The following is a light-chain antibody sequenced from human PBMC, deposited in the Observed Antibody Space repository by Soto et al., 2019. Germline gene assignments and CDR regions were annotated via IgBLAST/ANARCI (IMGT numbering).Light chain of an antibody. CDR3: QQYGRSPLMYT. J-gene: IGKJ2*01. V-gene: IGKV3-20*01. CDR1: QSITSNF. Sequence: EIVLSQSPGTLSLSPGERATLSCRASQSITSNFLAWYQQKPGQAPRLLIYGASSRDTGIPDRLSGSGSERDFTLTINRLDPEDFAVYFCQQYGRSPLMYTFGQGTKVEIK. CDR2: GAS.